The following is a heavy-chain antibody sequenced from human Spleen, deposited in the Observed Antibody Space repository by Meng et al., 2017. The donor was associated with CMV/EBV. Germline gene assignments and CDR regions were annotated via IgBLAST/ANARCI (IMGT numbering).Heavy chain of an antibody. V-gene: IGHV3-30*04. CDR3: ARDVTTLGYSGMDV. CDR1: PGFTLSGYT. Sequence: GESLKISCVASPGFTLSGYTMHWVRQAPGKGLEWLALISYDGSTEYYADSVRGRFSISRDNSRKTLYVHMNSLRREDTGIYYCARDVTTLGYSGMDVWGQGTTVTVSS. D-gene: IGHD4-23*01. J-gene: IGHJ6*02. CDR2: ISYDGSTE.